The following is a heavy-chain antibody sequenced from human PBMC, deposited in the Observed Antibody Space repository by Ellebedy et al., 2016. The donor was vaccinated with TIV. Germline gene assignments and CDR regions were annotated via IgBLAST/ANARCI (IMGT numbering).Heavy chain of an antibody. D-gene: IGHD3-16*01. CDR3: ARRGSYGDYAVQINSWFDT. Sequence: ETLSLTCVASGFSFRSYWMSWVRQAPGKGLEWVANIYQDGGVQYYVDSVKGRFTISRDNADNSLFLQMNSLRAEDTAVYYCARRGSYGDYAVQINSWFDTWGRGTLVAVSS. J-gene: IGHJ5*02. V-gene: IGHV3-7*01. CDR2: IYQDGGVQ. CDR1: GFSFRSYW.